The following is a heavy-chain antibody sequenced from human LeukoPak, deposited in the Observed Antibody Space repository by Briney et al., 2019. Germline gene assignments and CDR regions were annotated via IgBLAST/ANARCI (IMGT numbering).Heavy chain of an antibody. CDR2: MNPNSGNT. CDR3: ARGSRSGSSSGQGVSYYFDY. J-gene: IGHJ4*02. Sequence: ASVKVSCKAPGYTFTSFDINWVRQATGQALEWVGWMNPNSGNTGYAQKFQGRVTMTRDTSITTAYMELSSLASEDTAVYYCARGSRSGSSSGQGVSYYFDYWGQGTLVTVSS. D-gene: IGHD6-6*01. CDR1: GYTFTSFD. V-gene: IGHV1-8*01.